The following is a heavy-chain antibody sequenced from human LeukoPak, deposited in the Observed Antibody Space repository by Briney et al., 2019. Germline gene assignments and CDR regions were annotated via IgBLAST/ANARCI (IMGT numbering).Heavy chain of an antibody. Sequence: SQTLSLTCAISGDSVSTNSAAWNWIRQSPSRGLEWLGRTYYRSKWYYNYSVSVKSRITINPDTSKNQFSLHLSSVTPEDTAVYYCARVETLSSGYYYKGAIDYWGQGTLVTVSS. D-gene: IGHD3-22*01. V-gene: IGHV6-1*01. J-gene: IGHJ4*02. CDR1: GDSVSTNSAA. CDR3: ARVETLSSGYYYKGAIDY. CDR2: TYYRSKWYY.